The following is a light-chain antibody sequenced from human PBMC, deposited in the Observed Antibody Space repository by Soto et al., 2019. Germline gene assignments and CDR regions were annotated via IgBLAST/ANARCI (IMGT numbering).Light chain of an antibody. V-gene: IGLV1-40*01. Sequence: QSVLTQPPSVSGAPGQRGTISCTGSSSNIGAGYDVHWYQQLPGTAPKLLIYGNSNRPSGVPDRFSGSKSGTSASLAITGLQAEDEAAYYCQSYDSSLYGYVFGTGTKLTVL. CDR2: GNS. CDR3: QSYDSSLYGYV. CDR1: SSNIGAGYD. J-gene: IGLJ1*01.